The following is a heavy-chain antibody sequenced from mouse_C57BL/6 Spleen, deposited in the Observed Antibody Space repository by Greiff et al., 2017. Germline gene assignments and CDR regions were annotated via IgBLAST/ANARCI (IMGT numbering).Heavy chain of an antibody. V-gene: IGHV1-55*01. CDR3: ARDYGNYDGYYAMDY. CDR2: IYPGSGST. Sequence: QVQLQQPGAELVKPGASVKMSCKASGYTFTSYWITWVKQRPGQGLEWIGVIYPGSGSTNYNEKFKSKATLTVDKSSSTAYMQLSSLTSEDSAVYYCARDYGNYDGYYAMDYWGQGTSVTVSS. J-gene: IGHJ4*01. D-gene: IGHD2-1*01. CDR1: GYTFTSYW.